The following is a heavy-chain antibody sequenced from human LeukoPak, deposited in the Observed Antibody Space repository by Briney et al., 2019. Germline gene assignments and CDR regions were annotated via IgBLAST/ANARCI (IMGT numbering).Heavy chain of an antibody. D-gene: IGHD3-22*01. CDR1: GLTFSNAW. CDR2: IKSKTDGGTT. V-gene: IGHV3-15*01. Sequence: GGSLRLSCAASGLTFSNAWMSWVRQAPGKGLEGVGRIKSKTDGGTTDYAAPVKGRFTISRDDSKNTLYLQMNSLKTEDTAVYYCTTDSYYDSSGYCYPGAFDIWGQGTMVTVSS. J-gene: IGHJ3*02. CDR3: TTDSYYDSSGYCYPGAFDI.